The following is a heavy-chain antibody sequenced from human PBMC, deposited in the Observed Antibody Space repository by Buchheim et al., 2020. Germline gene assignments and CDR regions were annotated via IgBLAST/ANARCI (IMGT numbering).Heavy chain of an antibody. CDR1: GGSISSSSYY. Sequence: QLQLQESGPGLVKPSETLSLTCTVSGGSISSSSYYWGWTRQPPGKGLEWIGSIYYSGSTYYNPSLKSRVTISVDTSKNQFSLKLSSVTAADTAVYYCARTSYSGSYYQDYWGQGTL. J-gene: IGHJ4*02. D-gene: IGHD1-26*01. CDR3: ARTSYSGSYYQDY. V-gene: IGHV4-39*07. CDR2: IYYSGST.